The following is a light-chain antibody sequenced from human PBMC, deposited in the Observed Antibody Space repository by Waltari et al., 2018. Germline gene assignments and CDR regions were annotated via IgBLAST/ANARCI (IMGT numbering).Light chain of an antibody. Sequence: DIRMTQFPSTLSASVGDSVTIPCRASQSVSSWLAWYQQKPGKAPKLLIYKASNLESGVPSRFSGSGSGTEFTLTINSLQTDDFATYYCEHYNGFPYTFGQGTRLEI. V-gene: IGKV1-5*03. CDR3: EHYNGFPYT. CDR2: KAS. CDR1: QSVSSW. J-gene: IGKJ2*01.